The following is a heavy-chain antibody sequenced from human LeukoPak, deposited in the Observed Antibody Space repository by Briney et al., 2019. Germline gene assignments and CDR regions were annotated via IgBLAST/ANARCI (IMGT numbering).Heavy chain of an antibody. CDR1: GYTLTGHY. CDR3: AKDRSTYYDSCLDY. D-gene: IGHD3-22*01. Sequence: ASVKVSCKASGYTLTGHYLHWVRQAPGQGLEWMGWINIGSGDTNYAQKFQGRVTMTRDTSITTAYLEVTRLTSDDTAVYYCAKDRSTYYDSCLDYWGQGTLVTVSS. CDR2: INIGSGDT. J-gene: IGHJ4*02. V-gene: IGHV1-2*02.